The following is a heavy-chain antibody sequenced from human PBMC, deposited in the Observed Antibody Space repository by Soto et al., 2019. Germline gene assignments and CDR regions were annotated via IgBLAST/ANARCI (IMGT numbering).Heavy chain of an antibody. D-gene: IGHD2-2*01. CDR3: ARIADCSTTSCSFPSRVHVRGYYSYYGLDV. CDR2: IYDSGST. V-gene: IGHV4-59*01. J-gene: IGHJ6*02. Sequence: PSETLSLTCTVSGGSISSYYWSWIRQPPGKGLEWIGYIYDSGSTSYNPSLKSRVTISVDTSKNQFSLKLSSVTAADTAVYYCARIADCSTTSCSFPSRVHVRGYYSYYGLDVWGQGTTVTVSS. CDR1: GGSISSYY.